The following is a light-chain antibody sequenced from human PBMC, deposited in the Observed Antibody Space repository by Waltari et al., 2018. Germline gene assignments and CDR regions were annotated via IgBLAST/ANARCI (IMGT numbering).Light chain of an antibody. V-gene: IGLV2-14*01. J-gene: IGLJ3*02. Sequence: QSALTQPASVSGSPGQSITISCTGSSSDVGCHNNVSWYQQLPGKAPKLIIFDVTQRPSGVSNRFSGSKSANTASLTISGLQTEDEADYYCTSWTSTGALWVFGGGTKLTVL. CDR1: SSDVGCHNN. CDR2: DVT. CDR3: TSWTSTGALWV.